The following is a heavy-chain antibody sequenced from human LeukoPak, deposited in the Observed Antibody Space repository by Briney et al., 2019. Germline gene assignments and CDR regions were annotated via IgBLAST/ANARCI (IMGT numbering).Heavy chain of an antibody. V-gene: IGHV4-34*01. D-gene: IGHD6-19*01. Sequence: PSETLSLTCAVYGGSFSGYYWSWIRQPPGKGLEWIGEINHSGSTNYNPSLKSRVTISVDTSKNQFSLKLSSVTAADTAVYYCARARPYSCGWHYQEWFDPWGQGTLVTVSS. CDR2: INHSGST. J-gene: IGHJ5*02. CDR3: ARARPYSCGWHYQEWFDP. CDR1: GGSFSGYY.